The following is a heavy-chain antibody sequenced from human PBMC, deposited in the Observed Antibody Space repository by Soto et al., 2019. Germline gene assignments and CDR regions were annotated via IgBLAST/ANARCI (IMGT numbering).Heavy chain of an antibody. CDR1: SGSISSYY. CDR3: ARPHDS. Sequence: SETLSLTCTVSSGSISSYYWSWIRQPPGKGLEWIGYIYYSGSTNYNPSLKSRVTISVDTSKNQFSVKLSSVTAADTAVYYCARPHDSWGQGTLVTVSS. V-gene: IGHV4-59*08. CDR2: IYYSGST. J-gene: IGHJ4*02.